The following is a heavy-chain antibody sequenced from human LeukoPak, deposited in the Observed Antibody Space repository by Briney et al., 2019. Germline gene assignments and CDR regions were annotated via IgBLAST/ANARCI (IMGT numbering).Heavy chain of an antibody. CDR1: GFPFSSYG. V-gene: IGHV3-30*02. Sequence: PGGSLRLSCTASGFPFSSYGMQWVRQAPGKGLEWVACIRYDENTKYYADSVKDRFTVSRDNSENTLFLQMNSLRAEDTAVYYCAKENTGDGYRHFHYWGQGTLVTVSS. CDR2: IRYDENTK. D-gene: IGHD5-24*01. J-gene: IGHJ4*02. CDR3: AKENTGDGYRHFHY.